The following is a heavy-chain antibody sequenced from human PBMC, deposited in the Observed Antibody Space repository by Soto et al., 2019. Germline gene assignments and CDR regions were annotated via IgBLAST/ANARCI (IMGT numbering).Heavy chain of an antibody. CDR3: AKDLGIRGGMDV. CDR2: ISYDGSNK. V-gene: IGHV3-30*18. CDR1: GFTFSSYG. J-gene: IGHJ6*02. D-gene: IGHD3-10*01. Sequence: SLRLSCAASGFTFSSYGMHWVRQAPGKGLEWVAVISYDGSNKYYADSVKGRFTISRDNSKNTLYLQMNSLRAEDTAVYYCAKDLGIRGGMDVWGQGTTVTSP.